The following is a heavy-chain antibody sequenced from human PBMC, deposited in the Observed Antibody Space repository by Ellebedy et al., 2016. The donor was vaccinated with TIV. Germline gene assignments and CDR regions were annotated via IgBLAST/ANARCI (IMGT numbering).Heavy chain of an antibody. CDR1: GLTVSSTY. D-gene: IGHD1-1*01. Sequence: GGSLRLSCAASGLTVSSTYMSWVRQAPGKGLEWISVIHTGGDTKYADSVKGRFTMSRDTSKNTVHLQINSVRVEDTAVYYCAGETFNDVDLIIWGVLDTWGQGTMVTVSS. CDR2: IHTGGDT. CDR3: AGETFNDVDLIIWGVLDT. J-gene: IGHJ3*02. V-gene: IGHV3-66*01.